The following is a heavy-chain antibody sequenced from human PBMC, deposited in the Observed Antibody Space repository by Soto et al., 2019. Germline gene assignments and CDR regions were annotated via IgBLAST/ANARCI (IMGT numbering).Heavy chain of an antibody. CDR1: GFTFSSYA. Sequence: GGSLRLSCAASGFTFSSYAMSWVRQAPGKGLEWVSSISGSGGRTYYYYADSVKGRFTISRDNSKSTLYLQMNSLRAEDTAVFYCAKERSSGWSFDYWGQGTLVTVSS. CDR2: ISGSGGRT. CDR3: AKERSSGWSFDY. V-gene: IGHV3-23*01. D-gene: IGHD6-19*01. J-gene: IGHJ4*02.